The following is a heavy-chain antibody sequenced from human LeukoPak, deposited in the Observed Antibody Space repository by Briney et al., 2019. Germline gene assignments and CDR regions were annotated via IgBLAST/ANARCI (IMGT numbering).Heavy chain of an antibody. CDR1: GFTFSDYY. J-gene: IGHJ4*02. CDR3: ARKKDCSSTSCYTTFDY. Sequence: GGSLRLSCAASGFTFSDYYMSWIRQAPGKRLEWVSYISSSSSYTNYADSVKGRFTISRDNAKNSLYLQMNSLRAEDTAVYYCARKKDCSSTSCYTTFDYWGQGTLVTVSS. CDR2: ISSSSSYT. V-gene: IGHV3-11*03. D-gene: IGHD2-2*02.